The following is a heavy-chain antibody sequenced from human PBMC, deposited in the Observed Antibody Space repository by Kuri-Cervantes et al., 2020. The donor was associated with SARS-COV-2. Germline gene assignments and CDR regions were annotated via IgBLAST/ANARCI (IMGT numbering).Heavy chain of an antibody. J-gene: IGHJ4*02. Sequence: SEILSLTCAVYGGSFSNYAWTWIRQTPENGLEWIGQINHGGSTSYNPSLKSRVTISVDTSKKQFSLKLTSVTVADTAVYYCARGSPGYWGQGTLVTVSS. CDR1: GGSFSNYA. CDR2: INHGGST. V-gene: IGHV4-34*01. CDR3: ARGSPGY.